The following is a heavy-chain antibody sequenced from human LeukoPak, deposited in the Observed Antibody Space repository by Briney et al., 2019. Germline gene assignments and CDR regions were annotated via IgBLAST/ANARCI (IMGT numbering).Heavy chain of an antibody. V-gene: IGHV3-7*03. CDR3: AQFGDKYVFDY. CDR2: IKQDGTEK. Sequence: GESLRLSCAASGFTFTTYWLGWVRQPPGKGLEWVANIKQDGTEKYYVDSVKGRFTISRDNSKNTLYLQMNSLRAEDTAVYYCAQFGDKYVFDYWGQGTVVTVSS. J-gene: IGHJ4*02. D-gene: IGHD3-10*01. CDR1: GFTFTTYW.